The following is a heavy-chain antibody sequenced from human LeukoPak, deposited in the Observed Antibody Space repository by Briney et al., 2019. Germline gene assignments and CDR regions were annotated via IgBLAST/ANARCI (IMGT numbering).Heavy chain of an antibody. V-gene: IGHV1-2*02. J-gene: IGHJ5*02. CDR1: GYTFTGYY. Sequence: ASVKVSCKASGYTFTGYYMHWVRQAPGQGLEWMGWINPNSGGTNYAQKFQGRVTMTRDTSISTAFMELRRLTSDDTAVYYCARGVEQQLSSPGDWFDPWGQGTLVTVSS. D-gene: IGHD6-13*01. CDR2: INPNSGGT. CDR3: ARGVEQQLSSPGDWFDP.